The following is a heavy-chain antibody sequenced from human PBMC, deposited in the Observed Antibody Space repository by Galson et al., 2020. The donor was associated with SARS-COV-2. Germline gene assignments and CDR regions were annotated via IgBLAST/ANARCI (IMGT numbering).Heavy chain of an antibody. CDR1: GYSFTNYW. CDR3: ARHGASSGWYEGSDY. CDR2: IYPDDSYT. D-gene: IGHD6-19*01. Sequence: GESLKISCRTSGYSFTNYWIGWVRQMPGKGLEWMGIIYPDDSYTIYSPSFQGQVTISADKSISTAFLQWSSLKASDTAIYYCARHGASSGWYEGSDYWGQGTLVTVSS. J-gene: IGHJ4*02. V-gene: IGHV5-51*01.